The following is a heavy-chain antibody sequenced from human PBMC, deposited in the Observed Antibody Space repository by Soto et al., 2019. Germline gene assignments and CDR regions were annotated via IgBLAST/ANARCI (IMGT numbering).Heavy chain of an antibody. CDR2: INHSGST. Sequence: SETLSLTCAVYGGSFSGYYWSWIRQPPGKGLEWIGEINHSGSTNYNPSLKSRVTISVDTSKNQFSLKLSSVTAADTAVYYCAREGGGSYFWFDPWGQGTLVTVSS. D-gene: IGHD1-26*01. CDR3: AREGGGSYFWFDP. J-gene: IGHJ5*02. V-gene: IGHV4-34*01. CDR1: GGSFSGYY.